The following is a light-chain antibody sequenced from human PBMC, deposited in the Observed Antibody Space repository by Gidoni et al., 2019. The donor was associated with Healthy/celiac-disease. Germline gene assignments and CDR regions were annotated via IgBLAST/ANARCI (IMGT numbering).Light chain of an antibody. CDR3: QQYYSTPQWT. J-gene: IGKJ1*01. V-gene: IGKV1-NL1*01. Sequence: DIQMTQSPSSLSASVGDRVTITCRASQGISNSLAWYQQKPGKAPKLLLYAASRLESGVPSRFSGSGSGTDYTLTISSLQPEDFATYYCQQYYSTPQWTFXXXTKVEIK. CDR2: AAS. CDR1: QGISNS.